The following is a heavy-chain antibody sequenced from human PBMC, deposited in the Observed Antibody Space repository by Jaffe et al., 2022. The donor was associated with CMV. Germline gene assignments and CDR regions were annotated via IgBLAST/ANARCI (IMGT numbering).Heavy chain of an antibody. CDR3: TRDLAGILFYPSYYFDY. CDR1: GFTFGDYA. D-gene: IGHD6-19*01. J-gene: IGHJ4*02. Sequence: EVQLVESGGGLVQPGRSLRLSCTASGFTFGDYAMSWVRQAPGKGLEWVGFIRSKAYGGTTEYAASVKGRFTISRDDSKSIAYLQMNSLKTEDTAVYYCTRDLAGILFYPSYYFDYWGQGTLVTVSS. V-gene: IGHV3-49*04. CDR2: IRSKAYGGTT.